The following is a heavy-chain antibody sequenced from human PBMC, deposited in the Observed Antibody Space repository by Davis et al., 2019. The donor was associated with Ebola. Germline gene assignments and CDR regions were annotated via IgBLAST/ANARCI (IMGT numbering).Heavy chain of an antibody. CDR3: ARGEDYYKVGNV. CDR2: IYYSGST. D-gene: IGHD3-22*01. J-gene: IGHJ6*04. Sequence: SETLSLTCTVSGGSISSYYWSWIRQPPGKGLEWIGYIYYSGSTNYNPSLKSRVTISVDTSKNQFSLKLSSVTAADTAVYYCARGEDYYKVGNVWGKGTTVTVSS. V-gene: IGHV4-59*01. CDR1: GGSISSYY.